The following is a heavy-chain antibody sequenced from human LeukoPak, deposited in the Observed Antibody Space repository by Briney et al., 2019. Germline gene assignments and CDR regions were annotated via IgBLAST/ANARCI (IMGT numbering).Heavy chain of an antibody. CDR1: GYRFTDDY. V-gene: IGHV1-2*02. D-gene: IGHD3-16*01. CDR2: INPDTNFT. Sequence: GASVKVACKTSGYRFTDDYIHWVRQAPGQGLEWMGWINPDTNFTNYAPKFRGRVIMIRDTSISTAYMEVRRLTFDDTAIYYCAPTSEAYTSIWSVWGQGTLVTVSP. CDR3: APTSEAYTSIWSV. J-gene: IGHJ4*02.